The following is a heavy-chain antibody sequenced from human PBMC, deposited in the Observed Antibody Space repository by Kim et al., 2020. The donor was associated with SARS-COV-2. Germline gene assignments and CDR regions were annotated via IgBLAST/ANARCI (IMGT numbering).Heavy chain of an antibody. Sequence: GGSLRLSCAASGFTFSSYAMHWVRQAPGKGLEWVAVISYDGSNKYYADSVKGRFTISRDNSKNTLYLQMNSLRAEDTAVYYCATLVVVVADTLDAFDIWGQGTMVTVSS. CDR1: GFTFSSYA. V-gene: IGHV3-30*04. CDR2: ISYDGSNK. J-gene: IGHJ3*02. CDR3: ATLVVVVADTLDAFDI. D-gene: IGHD2-15*01.